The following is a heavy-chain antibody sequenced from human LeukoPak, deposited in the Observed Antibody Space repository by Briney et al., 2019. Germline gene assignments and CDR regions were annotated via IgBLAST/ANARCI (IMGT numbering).Heavy chain of an antibody. Sequence: SETLSLTCAVSGYSISSGYYWGWIRQPPGKGLEWIGSIYHSGSTYYNPSLKSRVTISVDTSKNQFSLKLSSVTAADTAVYYCARDVFDWGYNWFDPWDQGTLVTVSS. CDR3: ARDVFDWGYNWFDP. CDR1: GYSISSGYY. J-gene: IGHJ5*02. CDR2: IYHSGST. D-gene: IGHD3-9*01. V-gene: IGHV4-38-2*01.